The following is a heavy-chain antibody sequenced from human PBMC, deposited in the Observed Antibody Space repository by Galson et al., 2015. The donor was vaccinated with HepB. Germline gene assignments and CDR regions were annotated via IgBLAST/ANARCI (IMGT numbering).Heavy chain of an antibody. CDR3: ARGDLLRYFDWPLWGPLQY. D-gene: IGHD3-9*01. Sequence: SVKVSCKASGGTFSSYAISWVRQAPGQGLEWMGGIIPIFGTANYAQKFQGRVTITADESTSTAYMELSSLRSEDTAVYYCARGDLLRYFDWPLWGPLQYWGQGTLVTVSS. CDR1: GGTFSSYA. J-gene: IGHJ4*02. CDR2: IIPIFGTA. V-gene: IGHV1-69*13.